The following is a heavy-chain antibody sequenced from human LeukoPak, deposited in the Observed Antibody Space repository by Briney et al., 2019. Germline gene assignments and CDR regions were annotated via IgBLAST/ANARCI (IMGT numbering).Heavy chain of an antibody. J-gene: IGHJ4*02. CDR2: LNPNSGYT. CDR3: AQYSSGWYAQWGY. Sequence: ASVKVSCKASGYTFTGYYMHWVRQAPGQGPEWMGWLNPNSGYTSYAQKFQGRVTMTRDTAISTDYMELSSLRSDDTAVYYCAQYSSGWYAQWGYWGQGTLVTVFS. CDR1: GYTFTGYY. V-gene: IGHV1-2*02. D-gene: IGHD6-19*01.